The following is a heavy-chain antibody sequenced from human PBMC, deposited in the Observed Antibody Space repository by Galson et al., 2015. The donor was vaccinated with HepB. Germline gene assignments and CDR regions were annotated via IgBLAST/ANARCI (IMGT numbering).Heavy chain of an antibody. J-gene: IGHJ6*02. D-gene: IGHD3-3*01. CDR2: ISSSSSTI. CDR1: GFTFSIYS. Sequence: FLRLSCAASGFTFSIYSMIWVRQAPGKGLEWVSYISSSSSTIYYADSVKGRFTISRDNAKNSLYLQMNSLRAEDTAVYYCARDQGELRFLEWLSPHLQGMDVWGQGTTVTVSS. CDR3: ARDQGELRFLEWLSPHLQGMDV. V-gene: IGHV3-48*01.